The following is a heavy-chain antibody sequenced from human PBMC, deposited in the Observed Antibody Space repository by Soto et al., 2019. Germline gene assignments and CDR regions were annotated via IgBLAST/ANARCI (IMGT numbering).Heavy chain of an antibody. D-gene: IGHD2-2*01. V-gene: IGHV3-33*01. CDR2: IWYDGSNE. Sequence: QVQLVESGGGVVQPGRSLRLSCSASGFTFSRYGMYWVRQAPGKGLEWVALIWYDGSNERYADSVKGRFSISRDNSXXTXXLEMKSLRVDDTAVYYCARDQELGCGGTSCLQLDYWGQGTLVTVSS. J-gene: IGHJ4*02. CDR1: GFTFSRYG. CDR3: ARDQELGCGGTSCLQLDY.